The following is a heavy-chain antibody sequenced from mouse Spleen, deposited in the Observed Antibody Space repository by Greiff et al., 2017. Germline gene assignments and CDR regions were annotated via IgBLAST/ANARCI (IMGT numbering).Heavy chain of an antibody. CDR2: IWGGGST. D-gene: IGHD3-3*01. J-gene: IGHJ1*01. V-gene: IGHV2-9*01. CDR1: GLSLTSYG. CDR3: AKRGRRWYFDV. Sequence: VKLMESGPGLVAPSQSLSITCTVSGLSLTSYGVDWVRQPPGKGLEWLGVIWGGGSTNYNSALMSRLSISKDDSKSQVFLKMNSLQTDDTAMYYCAKRGRRWYFDVWGAGTTVTVSS.